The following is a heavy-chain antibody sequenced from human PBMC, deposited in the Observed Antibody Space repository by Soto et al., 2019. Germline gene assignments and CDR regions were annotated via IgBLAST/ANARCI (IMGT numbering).Heavy chain of an antibody. CDR1: GDTLSYSA. CDR2: ITPSFGSP. J-gene: IGHJ4*02. Sequence: QVQLIQSGAEVRKPGSSVRISCTASGDTLSYSAIGWLRQAPGQGLEWMGGITPSFGSPVYARKFQGRVTIAADHMILNNLRSDDTAMYFCATYFTAVAYFENWGQGTLVTVSS. D-gene: IGHD5-18*01. V-gene: IGHV1-69*01. CDR3: ATYFTAVAYFEN.